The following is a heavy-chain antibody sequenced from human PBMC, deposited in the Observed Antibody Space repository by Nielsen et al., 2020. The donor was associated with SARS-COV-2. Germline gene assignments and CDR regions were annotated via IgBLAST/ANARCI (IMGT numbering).Heavy chain of an antibody. V-gene: IGHV3-74*01. CDR2: TDEYGTII. Sequence: GESLKISCAASGFTFSNYWMHWVRQAPGKGLEWVSRTDEYGTIINYADSVKGRFAISRDNAKNSLYLQMNSLRAEDTALYYCAKASSSSWIGNFDYWGQGTLVTVSS. J-gene: IGHJ4*02. CDR1: GFTFSNYW. CDR3: AKASSSSWIGNFDY. D-gene: IGHD6-13*01.